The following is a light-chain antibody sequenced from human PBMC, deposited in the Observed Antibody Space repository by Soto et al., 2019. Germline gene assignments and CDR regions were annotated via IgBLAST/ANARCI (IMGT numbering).Light chain of an antibody. CDR1: TGAVTSGHY. Sequence: QAVVTQEPSLTVSPGGTVTLTCGSSTGAVTSGHYPYWFQQKPGQAPRTLIFDTTSTHSWTPARFSGSLLGGKAALTLSGAQSEDEAEYYCCSYAGRYTYVFGTGTKLTVL. CDR2: DTT. CDR3: CSYAGRYTYV. J-gene: IGLJ1*01. V-gene: IGLV7-46*01.